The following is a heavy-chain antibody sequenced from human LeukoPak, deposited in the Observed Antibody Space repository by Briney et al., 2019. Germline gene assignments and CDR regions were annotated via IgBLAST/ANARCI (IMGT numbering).Heavy chain of an antibody. V-gene: IGHV4-4*02. CDR1: GGSISSSNW. CDR3: AATIQQWLNGWFDP. Sequence: SETLSLTCAVSGGSISSSNWWSWVRQPPGKGLEWIGEIYHSGSTNYNPSLKSRVTISVDKSKNQFSLKLSSVTAADTAVYYCAATIQQWLNGWFDPWGQGTLVTVSS. D-gene: IGHD5-18*01. CDR2: IYHSGST. J-gene: IGHJ5*02.